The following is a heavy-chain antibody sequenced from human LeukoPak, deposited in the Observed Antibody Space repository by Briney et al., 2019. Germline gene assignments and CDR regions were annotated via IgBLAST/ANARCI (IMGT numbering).Heavy chain of an antibody. CDR3: ARDTSSTSIWYFDL. J-gene: IGHJ2*01. Sequence: ASVKVSCKASGYTFTSYGISWVRQAPGQGLEWMGWISAYNGNTNYAQKLQGRVTMTTDTSTSTAYMELRGLRSDDTAVYYCARDTSSTSIWYFDLWGRGTLVTVSS. CDR2: ISAYNGNT. CDR1: GYTFTSYG. V-gene: IGHV1-18*01. D-gene: IGHD2-2*01.